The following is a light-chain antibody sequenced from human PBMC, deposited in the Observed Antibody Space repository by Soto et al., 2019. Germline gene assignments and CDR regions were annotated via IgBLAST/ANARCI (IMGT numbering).Light chain of an antibody. CDR3: QQYNNWPPRT. Sequence: ERVMTQSPVTLSVSPGERATLSCRASQSISNHLAWYQQKPGQAPRLLIYGASTRATGIPARFSGSGSGTEFTLAISSLQSEDCAVYYCQQYNNWPPRTFGQGTKLEIK. J-gene: IGKJ2*01. CDR2: GAS. CDR1: QSISNH. V-gene: IGKV3-15*01.